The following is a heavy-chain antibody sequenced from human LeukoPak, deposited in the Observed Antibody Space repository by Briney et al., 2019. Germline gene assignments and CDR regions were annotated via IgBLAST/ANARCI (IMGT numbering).Heavy chain of an antibody. D-gene: IGHD6-6*01. CDR1: GFTFRSDW. V-gene: IGHV3-7*03. J-gene: IGHJ4*02. CDR2: INPDGSAT. Sequence: GGSLRLSCAASGFTFRSDWMSWVRQSPEKGLEWAANINPDGSATYYVDSVKGRFIISRDNTKNSLYLQMNSLRADDTAVYYCARDWGIAARPLGYWGQGTLVTVSS. CDR3: ARDWGIAARPLGY.